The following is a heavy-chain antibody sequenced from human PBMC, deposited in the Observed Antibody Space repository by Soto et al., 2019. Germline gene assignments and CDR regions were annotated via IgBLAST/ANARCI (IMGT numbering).Heavy chain of an antibody. CDR1: GGTFSVSY. V-gene: IGHV4-34*08. CDR2: INRSGFT. D-gene: IGHD3-10*01. CDR3: ARRWRSGSYPYYQYYMDV. Sequence: PSGTLYITCAACGGTFSVSYWTGIRQHTGKGLEWIGEINRSGFTSYNPSLRSRVTISLDTSKNEFSLKLSSVTAADTAVYYCARRWRSGSYPYYQYYMDVWGKGTTVTVS. J-gene: IGHJ6*03.